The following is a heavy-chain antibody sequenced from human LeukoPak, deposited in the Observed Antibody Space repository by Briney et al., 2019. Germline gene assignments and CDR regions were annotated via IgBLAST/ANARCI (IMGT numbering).Heavy chain of an antibody. CDR2: ISYSGST. J-gene: IGHJ4*02. V-gene: IGHV4-39*01. Sequence: QPSETLSLTCTVSGGSIGSTRYYWGWIRQPPGKGLEWIGSISYSGSTHYNPSLQSRFTISVDTSKNQFSLKVTSVTASDTAVYYCARPTYSNYFDYWGQGTLVTVSS. CDR3: ARPTYSNYFDY. CDR1: GGSIGSTRYY. D-gene: IGHD4-11*01.